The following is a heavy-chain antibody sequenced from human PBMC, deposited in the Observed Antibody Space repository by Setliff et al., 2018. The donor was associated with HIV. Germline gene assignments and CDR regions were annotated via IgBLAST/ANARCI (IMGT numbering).Heavy chain of an antibody. D-gene: IGHD3-3*01. J-gene: IGHJ4*02. CDR3: ARGVNFDY. Sequence: SETLSLTCSVSGGSFSGYYWSWIRQPPGKGLEWIGYIYIYNSGSTNYNPSLTSRATISVDTSRNQFSLKLTSVTAADTAIYYCARGVNFDYWGQGTQVTV. CDR2: IYIYNSGST. CDR1: GGSFSGYY. V-gene: IGHV4-59*01.